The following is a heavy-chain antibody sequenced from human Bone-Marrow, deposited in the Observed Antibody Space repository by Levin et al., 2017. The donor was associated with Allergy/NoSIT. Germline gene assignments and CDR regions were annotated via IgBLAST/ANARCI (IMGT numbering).Heavy chain of an antibody. J-gene: IGHJ4*02. V-gene: IGHV4-61*01. CDR2: IYYSGST. Sequence: KTSETLSLTCTVSGGSVSSGSYYWSWIRQPPGKGLEWIGYIYYSGSTNYNPSLKSRVTISVDTSKNQFSLKLSSVTAADTAVYYCAREKSYYFDYWGQGTLVTVSS. CDR3: AREKSYYFDY. CDR1: GGSVSSGSYY.